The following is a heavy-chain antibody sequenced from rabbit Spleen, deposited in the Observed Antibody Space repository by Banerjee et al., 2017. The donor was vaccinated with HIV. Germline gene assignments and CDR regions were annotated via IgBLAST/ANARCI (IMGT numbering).Heavy chain of an antibody. CDR3: ARDTGSSFSSYGMDL. V-gene: IGHV1S45*01. CDR1: GVSFSRNSY. D-gene: IGHD8-1*01. CDR2: IDTGSSGFT. J-gene: IGHJ6*01. Sequence: QQQLEESGGDLVKPDASLTLTCIASGVSFSRNSYMCWVRQAPGKGLEWVGCIDTGSSGFTYFASWAKGRFTISKTSSTTVTLQMTSLTAADTATYFCARDTGSSFSSYGMDLWCPGTLVTVS.